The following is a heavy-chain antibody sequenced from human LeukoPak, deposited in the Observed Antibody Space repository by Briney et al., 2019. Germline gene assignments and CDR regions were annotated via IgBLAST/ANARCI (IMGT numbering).Heavy chain of an antibody. CDR1: GGSISSSSYY. CDR3: ARRYYYDSSGYYHDY. J-gene: IGHJ4*02. CDR2: IYYSGST. D-gene: IGHD3-22*01. Sequence: SETLSLTCTVSGGSISSSSYYWGWIRQPPGKGLEWTGSIYYSGSTYYNPSLKSRVTISVDTSKNQFSLKLSSVTAADTAVYYCARRYYYDSSGYYHDYWGQGTLVTVSS. V-gene: IGHV4-39*01.